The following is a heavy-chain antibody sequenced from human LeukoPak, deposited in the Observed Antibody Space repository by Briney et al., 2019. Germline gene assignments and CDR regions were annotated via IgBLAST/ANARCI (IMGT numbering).Heavy chain of an antibody. CDR1: GGSFSGYY. Sequence: SETLSLTCAVYGGSFSGYYWSWIRQPPGKGLEWIGEINHSGSTNYNPSLKSRVTISVDTSKNQFSLKLSSVTAADTAVYYCARGALVATINRYYFDYWGQGTLVTVSS. CDR3: ARGALVATINRYYFDY. D-gene: IGHD5-24*01. V-gene: IGHV4-34*01. J-gene: IGHJ4*02. CDR2: INHSGST.